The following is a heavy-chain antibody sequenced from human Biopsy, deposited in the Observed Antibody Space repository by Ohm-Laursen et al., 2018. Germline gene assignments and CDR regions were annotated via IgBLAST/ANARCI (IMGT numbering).Heavy chain of an antibody. CDR2: IYYSVMT. CDR3: ARDSGILNYGNFKYYHYYGMDV. Sequence: TLYLTCTVSGDSVTKYYWSWIRQPPGKGLEWIGHIYYSVMTNYNPSLQSRVSTSVDTSRNQVSLTLSSVTAADTAVYYCARDSGILNYGNFKYYHYYGMDVWGQGTKVTVSS. J-gene: IGHJ6*02. D-gene: IGHD4-11*01. CDR1: GDSVTKYY. V-gene: IGHV4-59*02.